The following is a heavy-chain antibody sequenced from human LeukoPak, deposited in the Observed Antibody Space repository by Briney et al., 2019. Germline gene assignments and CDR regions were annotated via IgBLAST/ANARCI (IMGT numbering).Heavy chain of an antibody. CDR2: IYPADSDT. V-gene: IGHV5-51*01. CDR1: GYSFISYS. D-gene: IGHD4-11*01. CDR3: ARLGYRTIITPIY. J-gene: IGHJ4*02. Sequence: GESLQISCKGSGYSFISYSIGWVRQMPGKGLEWMGIIYPADSDTRYNPSFQGQVTILVDKSISTAYLQWNSLKASDTAMYYCARLGYRTIITPIYWGQGTLVTVSS.